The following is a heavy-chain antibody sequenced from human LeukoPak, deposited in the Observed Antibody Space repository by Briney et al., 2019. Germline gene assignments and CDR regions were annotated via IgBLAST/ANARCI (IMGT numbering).Heavy chain of an antibody. Sequence: GGSLRLSCAASGFTFSSYAMTWVRQAPGKGLEWVSTISDAGGTTYYTDSVKGRFTISRDDSKNTLYLQMNSLRAEDTAVYYCARVVVPGYGMDVWGQGTTVTVSS. J-gene: IGHJ6*02. CDR2: ISDAGGTT. CDR3: ARVVVPGYGMDV. D-gene: IGHD2-2*01. CDR1: GFTFSSYA. V-gene: IGHV3-23*01.